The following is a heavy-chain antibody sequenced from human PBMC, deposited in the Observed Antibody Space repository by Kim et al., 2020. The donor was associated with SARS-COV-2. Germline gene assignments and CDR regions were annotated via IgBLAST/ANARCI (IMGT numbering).Heavy chain of an antibody. CDR1: GFTFNTYA. J-gene: IGHJ4*02. V-gene: IGHV3-23*01. Sequence: GGSLRLSCAASGFTFNTYAMGWVRQAPGKGLEWVSTNSGPGGSAYYAESVKGRFTISRDNSKNILYLQMNSLRAEDTAVYYCVKALGPYFDYWGQGTLITVSS. CDR2: NSGPGGSA. CDR3: VKALGPYFDY.